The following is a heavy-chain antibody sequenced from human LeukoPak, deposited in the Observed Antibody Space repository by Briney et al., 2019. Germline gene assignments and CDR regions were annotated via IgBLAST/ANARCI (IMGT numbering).Heavy chain of an antibody. J-gene: IGHJ5*02. Sequence: SETLSLTCAVYGGSFSGYYWSWIRQPPGKGLEWIGEINHSGSTNYNPSLKSRVTISVDTSKNQFSLKLSSVTAADTAVYYCARNYDYVWGSSLINWFDPWGQGTLVTVSS. CDR2: INHSGST. CDR1: GGSFSGYY. V-gene: IGHV4-34*01. CDR3: ARNYDYVWGSSLINWFDP. D-gene: IGHD3-16*01.